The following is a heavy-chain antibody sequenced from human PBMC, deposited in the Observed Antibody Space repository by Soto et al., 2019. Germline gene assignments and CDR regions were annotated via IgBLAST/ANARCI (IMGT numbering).Heavy chain of an antibody. V-gene: IGHV4-59*12. CDR2: IYYTGST. J-gene: IGHJ5*02. CDR3: ARGLPSEVVSGDYSNLPHWFDP. D-gene: IGHD4-4*01. CDR1: GGSISGYY. Sequence: SETLSLTCTVSGGSISGYYWSWIRQPPGKGLELIGYIYYTGSTNYNPSLKSRVTISVDTSKNQFSLKLNSVTAADTAVYYCARGLPSEVVSGDYSNLPHWFDPWGQGTLVTVSS.